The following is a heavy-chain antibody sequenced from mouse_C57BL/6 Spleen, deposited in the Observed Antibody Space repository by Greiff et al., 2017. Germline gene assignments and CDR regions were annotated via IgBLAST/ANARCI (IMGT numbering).Heavy chain of an antibody. CDR2: IDPETGGT. J-gene: IGHJ2*01. V-gene: IGHV1-15*01. CDR3: TQLGPKRGYFDY. D-gene: IGHD4-1*02. CDR1: GYTFTDYE. Sequence: QVQLQQSGAELVRPGASVTLSCKASGYTFTDYEMHWVKQTPVHGLEWIGAIDPETGGTAYNQKFKGKAILTADKSSSTAYMELRSLTSEDSAVYYCTQLGPKRGYFDYWGQGTTLTVSS.